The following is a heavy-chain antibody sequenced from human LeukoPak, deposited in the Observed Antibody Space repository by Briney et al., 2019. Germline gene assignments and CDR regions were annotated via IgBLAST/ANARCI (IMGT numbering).Heavy chain of an antibody. V-gene: IGHV4-39*01. CDR2: IYYSGST. CDR3: ARKPYSSGWDSRVYYFDY. J-gene: IGHJ4*02. Sequence: PSETLSLTCTVSGGSISSSSYSWGWIRQPPGKGLEWIGSIYYSGSTYYNPSLKSRVTISVDTSKNQFSLKLSSVTAADTAVYYCARKPYSSGWDSRVYYFDYWGQGTLVTVSS. CDR1: GGSISSSSYS. D-gene: IGHD6-19*01.